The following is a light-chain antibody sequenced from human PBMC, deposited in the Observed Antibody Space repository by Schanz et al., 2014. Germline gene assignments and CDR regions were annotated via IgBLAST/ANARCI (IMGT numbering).Light chain of an antibody. J-gene: IGLJ3*02. CDR2: EVT. CDR1: SSDIGGYNF. Sequence: QSVLTQPPSASGSPGQSVTISCTGTSSDIGGYNFVSWYQQHPGEAPKLMMYEVTKRPSGVPDRFSGSKSGNTASLTVSGLQADDEADYYCSSYAGSRVFGGGTKLTVL. CDR3: SSYAGSRV. V-gene: IGLV2-8*01.